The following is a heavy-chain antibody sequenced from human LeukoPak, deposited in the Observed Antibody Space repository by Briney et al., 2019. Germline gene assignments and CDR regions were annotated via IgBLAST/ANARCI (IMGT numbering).Heavy chain of an antibody. D-gene: IGHD3-10*01. CDR1: GYTFTGYY. CDR2: INPNSGGT. CDR3: ARIKEYGSGSYLDY. V-gene: IGHV1-2*02. J-gene: IGHJ4*02. Sequence: EASVTVSCKASGYTFTGYYMHWVRQAPGQGLEWMGWINPNSGGTNYAQKFQGRVTMTRDTSISTAYMELSRLRSDDTAVYYCARIKEYGSGSYLDYWGQGTLVTVSS.